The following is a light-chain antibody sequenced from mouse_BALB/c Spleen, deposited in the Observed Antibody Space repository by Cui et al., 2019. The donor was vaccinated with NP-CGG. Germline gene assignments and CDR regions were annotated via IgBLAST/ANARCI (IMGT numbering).Light chain of an antibody. CDR1: TGAVTTSNY. CDR3: ALWYSNHWV. Sequence: QAVVTQESAPTTSPGETVTITCRSSTGAVTTSNYANWVQEKPDYLFTGLIGGTNNRAPGVPARFSGSLIGDKAALTITGAQTEDEAIYFCALWYSNHWVFGGGTKLTVL. J-gene: IGLJ1*01. CDR2: GTN. V-gene: IGLV1*01.